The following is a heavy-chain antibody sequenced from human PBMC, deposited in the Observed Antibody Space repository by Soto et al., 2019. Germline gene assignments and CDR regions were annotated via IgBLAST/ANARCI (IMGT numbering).Heavy chain of an antibody. D-gene: IGHD2-15*01. CDR1: GGSISSYY. Sequence: QVQLQESGPGLVKPSETLSLTCTVSGGSISSYYWSWIRQPPGKGLEWIGYIYYSGSTNYNPSLKSRVTVSVDTSKNPFSLKLSSVTAADTAVYYCAGQKGYCSGGSCSNWFDPWGQGTLVTVSS. V-gene: IGHV4-59*01. CDR3: AGQKGYCSGGSCSNWFDP. J-gene: IGHJ5*02. CDR2: IYYSGST.